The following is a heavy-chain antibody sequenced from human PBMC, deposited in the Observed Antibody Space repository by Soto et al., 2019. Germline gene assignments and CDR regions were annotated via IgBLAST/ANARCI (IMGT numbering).Heavy chain of an antibody. D-gene: IGHD3-22*01. J-gene: IGHJ4*02. V-gene: IGHV3-23*01. CDR2: ISGSGGST. CDR3: AKDRLGPTMIVVVFDY. CDR1: GFTFSSYA. Sequence: GGSLRLSCAASGFTFSSYAMSWVRQAPGKGLEWVSAISGSGGSTYYADSVKGRFTISRDNSKNTLYLQMNSLGAEDTAVYYCAKDRLGPTMIVVVFDYWGQGTLVTVSS.